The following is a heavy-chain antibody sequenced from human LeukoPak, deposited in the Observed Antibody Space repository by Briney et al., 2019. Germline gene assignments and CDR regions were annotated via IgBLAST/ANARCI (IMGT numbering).Heavy chain of an antibody. CDR3: AKSITMIVVVVGNAFDI. CDR1: GFTFRSYA. V-gene: IGHV3-23*01. D-gene: IGHD3-22*01. CDR2: ISGSGDTT. Sequence: GGSLRLSFAASGFTFRSYAMNWVRQAPGKGLEWVSVISGSGDTTNYADSVKGRFTISRDNSKNTLYLQMNSLRAEDTAVYYCAKSITMIVVVVGNAFDIWGQGTMVTVSS. J-gene: IGHJ3*02.